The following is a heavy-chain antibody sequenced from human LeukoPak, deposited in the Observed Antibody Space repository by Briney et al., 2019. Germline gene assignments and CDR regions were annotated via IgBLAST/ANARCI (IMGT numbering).Heavy chain of an antibody. CDR1: GGSFSGYY. CDR2: INHSGST. Sequence: SETLSLTCAVYGGSFSGYYWSWIRQPPGKGLEWIGEINHSGSTNYNPSLKSRVTISVDTSKDQFSLKLSSVTAADTAVSYCAMSASPDGYNIRNYWGQGTLVTVSS. V-gene: IGHV4-34*01. J-gene: IGHJ4*02. D-gene: IGHD5-12*01. CDR3: AMSASPDGYNIRNY.